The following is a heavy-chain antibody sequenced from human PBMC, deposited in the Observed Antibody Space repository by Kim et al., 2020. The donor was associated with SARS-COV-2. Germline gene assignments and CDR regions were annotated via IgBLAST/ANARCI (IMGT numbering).Heavy chain of an antibody. CDR3: ARHVRTYCGGGSCYF. Sequence: SETLSLTCTVSGGSISSSIYYWVWMRQPTGMGREGIVSFYDSRITYYNPSPKSRVTIAVDTTQIQLSLNLSSVTAADTVVYYRARHVRTYCGGGSCYF. CDR1: GGSISSSIYY. V-gene: IGHV4-39*01. J-gene: IGHJ1*01. D-gene: IGHD2-15*01. CDR2: FYDSRIT.